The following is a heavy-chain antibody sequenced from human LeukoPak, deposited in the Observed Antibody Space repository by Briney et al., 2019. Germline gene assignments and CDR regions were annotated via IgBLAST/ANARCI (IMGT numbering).Heavy chain of an antibody. D-gene: IGHD2-2*01. Sequence: GRSLRLSCAASGFTFDDYAMHWVRQAPGKGLEWVSGISWNSGSIGYADSVKGRFTISRDNAKNSLYLQMDSLRAEDTALYYCAKGRDKYQLLSKNWFDPWGQGTLVTVSS. CDR1: GFTFDDYA. J-gene: IGHJ5*02. V-gene: IGHV3-9*01. CDR3: AKGRDKYQLLSKNWFDP. CDR2: ISWNSGSI.